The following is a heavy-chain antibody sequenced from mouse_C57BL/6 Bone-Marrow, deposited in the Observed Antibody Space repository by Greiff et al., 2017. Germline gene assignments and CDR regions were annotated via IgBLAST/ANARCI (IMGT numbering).Heavy chain of an antibody. J-gene: IGHJ1*03. V-gene: IGHV1-50*01. D-gene: IGHD2-1*01. Sequence: QVQLQQPGAELVKPGASVKLSCKASGYTFTSYWMQWVKQRPGQGLEWIGEIDPSDSYTNYNQTFKGKATLTVDTSSSTAYMQLSSLTSEDSAVYYCAREIYGNYAYWYFDVWGTGTTVTVSS. CDR1: GYTFTSYW. CDR3: AREIYGNYAYWYFDV. CDR2: IDPSDSYT.